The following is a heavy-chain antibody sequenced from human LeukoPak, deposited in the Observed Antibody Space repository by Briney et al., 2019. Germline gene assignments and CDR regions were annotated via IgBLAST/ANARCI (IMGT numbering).Heavy chain of an antibody. CDR2: IYYSGST. V-gene: IGHV4-39*07. CDR1: GGSISSSSYY. D-gene: IGHD3-16*01. J-gene: IGHJ4*02. Sequence: PSETLSLTCTVSGGSISSSSYYWGWIRQPPGKGLEWIGSIYYSGSTYYNPSLKSRVTISVDTSKNQFSLKLSSVTAADTAVYYCARLGVHYFDYWGQGTLVTVSS. CDR3: ARLGVHYFDY.